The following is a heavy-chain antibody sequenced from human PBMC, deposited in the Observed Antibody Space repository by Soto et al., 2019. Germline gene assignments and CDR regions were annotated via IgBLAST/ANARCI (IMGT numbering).Heavy chain of an antibody. CDR2: INHSGST. V-gene: IGHV4-34*01. J-gene: IGHJ6*02. Sequence: SETLSLTCAVYGGSFSGYYWSWIRHPPGKGREWIGEINHSGSTNYNPSLKSRVTISVDTSKNQFSLKLSSVTAADTAVYYCARAHYDFRSGYDYGMDVWGQGTTVTVSS. CDR3: ARAHYDFRSGYDYGMDV. D-gene: IGHD3-3*01. CDR1: GGSFSGYY.